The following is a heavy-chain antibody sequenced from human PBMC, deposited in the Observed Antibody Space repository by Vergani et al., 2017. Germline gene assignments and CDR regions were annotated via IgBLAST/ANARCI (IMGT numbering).Heavy chain of an antibody. CDR2: ISGSGGST. CDR1: GFTFSSYA. V-gene: IGHV3-23*01. J-gene: IGHJ4*02. CDR3: ATTSGIAVAGKVDD. Sequence: EVQLLESGGGLVQPGGSLRLSCAASGFTFSSYAMSWVRQAPGKGLEWVSAISGSGGSTYYADSVKGRFTISRDNSKNTLYLQMNSLRAEDTAVYYCATTSGIAVAGKVDDWGQGTLVTVSS. D-gene: IGHD6-19*01.